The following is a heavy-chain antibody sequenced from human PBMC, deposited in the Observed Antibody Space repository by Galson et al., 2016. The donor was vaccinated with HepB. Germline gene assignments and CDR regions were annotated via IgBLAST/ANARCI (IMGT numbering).Heavy chain of an antibody. D-gene: IGHD1-26*01. CDR2: ISSRSNYI. Sequence: LEWVSSISSRSNYIYYADSVKGRFTISRDNAKNSLYLQMNSLRAEDTAPYYCARDGELGGSYYGRDFDIWGQGTMVTVSS. V-gene: IGHV3-21*01. CDR3: ARDGELGGSYYGRDFDI. J-gene: IGHJ3*02.